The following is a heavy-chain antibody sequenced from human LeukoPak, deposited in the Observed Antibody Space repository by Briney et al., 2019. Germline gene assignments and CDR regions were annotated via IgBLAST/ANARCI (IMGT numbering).Heavy chain of an antibody. CDR3: ARGSQYNILTGFIVGAMDDFDY. D-gene: IGHD3-9*01. Sequence: PGGSLRLSCAASGFTFDDYGMSWVRQAPGKGLEWVSSISGSNSYIYYADSMKGRFTISRDNAKNSLYLQMNSLRAEDTAVYYCARGSQYNILTGFIVGAMDDFDYWGQGTLVTVSS. V-gene: IGHV3-21*01. CDR2: ISGSNSYI. J-gene: IGHJ4*02. CDR1: GFTFDDYG.